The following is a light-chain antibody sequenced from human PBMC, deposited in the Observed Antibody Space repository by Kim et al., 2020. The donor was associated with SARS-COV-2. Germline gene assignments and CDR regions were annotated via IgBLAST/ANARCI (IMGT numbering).Light chain of an antibody. CDR2: GAS. J-gene: IGKJ4*01. CDR3: QQYGSSPPAT. Sequence: SQGERATLSGRASQSVSSSYLAWYQQKPGQAPRLLIYGASSRATGIPDRFSGSGSGTDFTLTISRLEPEDFAVYYCQQYGSSPPATFGGGTKVEI. CDR1: QSVSSSY. V-gene: IGKV3-20*01.